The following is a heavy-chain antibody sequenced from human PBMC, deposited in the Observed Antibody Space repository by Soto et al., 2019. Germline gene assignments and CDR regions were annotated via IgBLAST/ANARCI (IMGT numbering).Heavy chain of an antibody. CDR1: GYTFSTYW. J-gene: IGHJ3*02. CDR3: ARPKYIIWPGAFDI. D-gene: IGHD6-6*01. V-gene: IGHV5-51*01. CDR2: LYPGDSQT. Sequence: GESLQISCKGSGYTFSTYWIGWVRQMPGKGLEWIGILYPGDSQTRYSPSFQGHVTISADKSISTAYLQWSRLKSSDTAMYYCARPKYIIWPGAFDIWGQGTMVTVSS.